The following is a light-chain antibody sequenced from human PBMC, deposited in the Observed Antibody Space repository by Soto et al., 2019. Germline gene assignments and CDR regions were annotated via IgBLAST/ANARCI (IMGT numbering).Light chain of an antibody. Sequence: EIVMTQSPATLSVSPWERATLSCRASQSVSSNLAWYQQKPGQAPRLLIYGASTRATGLPARFSGSGSGTEFTLTISSLQSEDFAVYYCQQYNNWPITFGQGTRLEIK. CDR1: QSVSSN. CDR3: QQYNNWPIT. V-gene: IGKV3-15*01. J-gene: IGKJ5*01. CDR2: GAS.